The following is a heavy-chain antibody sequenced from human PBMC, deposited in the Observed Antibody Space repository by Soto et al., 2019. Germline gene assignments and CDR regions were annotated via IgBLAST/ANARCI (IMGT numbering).Heavy chain of an antibody. CDR3: ARGGSMVVMTDGFDF. CDR1: GYTFTSYY. J-gene: IGHJ4*02. CDR2: INPSGGST. Sequence: ASVKVSCKASGYTFTSYYMHWVRQAPGQGLEWMGIINPSGGSTNYAQKFQGRVTMTRDTSTSTVYMELTSLRSEGTAMFYCARGGSMVVMTDGFDFWGQGTLVTVSS. V-gene: IGHV1-46*01. D-gene: IGHD2-21*02.